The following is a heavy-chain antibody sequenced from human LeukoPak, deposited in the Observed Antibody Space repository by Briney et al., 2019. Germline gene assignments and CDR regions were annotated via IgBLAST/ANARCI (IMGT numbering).Heavy chain of an antibody. CDR2: IWYDGSNK. V-gene: IGHV3-33*01. Sequence: GGSLRLSCAASGFTFSSYGMHWVRQAPGKGLEWVAVIWYDGSNKYYADSVKGRFTISRDNSKSTLYLQMNSLRAEDTAVYYCARDVPAYYYDSSGYTDAFDIWGQGTMVTVSS. D-gene: IGHD3-22*01. CDR3: ARDVPAYYYDSSGYTDAFDI. CDR1: GFTFSSYG. J-gene: IGHJ3*02.